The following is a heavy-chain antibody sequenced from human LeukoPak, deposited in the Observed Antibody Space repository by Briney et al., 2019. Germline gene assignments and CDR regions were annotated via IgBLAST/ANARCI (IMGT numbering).Heavy chain of an antibody. V-gene: IGHV3-7*01. CDR1: GFTFSSYW. Sequence: QAGGSLRLSCAASGFTFSSYWMSWVRQAPGKGLEWVANIKEDGSEKYCVDSAKGRFTISRDNAKNSLYLQMNSLRAEDTAVYYCARDGSRDERTTFDIWGQGTVVTVSS. D-gene: IGHD1-1*01. CDR3: ARDGSRDERTTFDI. J-gene: IGHJ3*02. CDR2: IKEDGSEK.